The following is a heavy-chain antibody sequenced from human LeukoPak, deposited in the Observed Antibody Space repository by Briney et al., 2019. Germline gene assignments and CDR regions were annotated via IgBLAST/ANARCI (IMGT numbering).Heavy chain of an antibody. CDR2: IYYSGST. V-gene: IGHV4-59*01. CDR1: GGSISSYY. J-gene: IGHJ6*02. D-gene: IGHD2-15*01. CDR3: ASGRRRGYGMDV. Sequence: SETLSLTCTVSGGSISSYYWSWIRQPPGKGLEWFGYIYYSGSTNYNPSLKSRVTISVDTSKNQFSLKLSSVTAADTAVYYCASGRRRGYGMDVWGQGTTVTVSS.